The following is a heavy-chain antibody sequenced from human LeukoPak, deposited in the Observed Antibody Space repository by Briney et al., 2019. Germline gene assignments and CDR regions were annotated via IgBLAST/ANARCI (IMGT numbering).Heavy chain of an antibody. V-gene: IGHV3-23*01. CDR3: ARSRASSRWWFDP. Sequence: GGSLRLSCAASGFTFSTFAMSWVRQAPGKGLEWVSTISSSGSGTYYADSVKGRFTISRDNSNNALYLQMNSLRAEDTAVYYCARSRASSRWWFDPWGQPTLVTVSS. D-gene: IGHD2-15*01. J-gene: IGHJ5*02. CDR1: GFTFSTFA. CDR2: ISSSGSGT.